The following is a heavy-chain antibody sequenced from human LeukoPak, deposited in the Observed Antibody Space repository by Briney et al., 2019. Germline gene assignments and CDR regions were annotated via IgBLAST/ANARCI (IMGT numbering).Heavy chain of an antibody. Sequence: GGSLRLSCAASGFTFSSYAMSWVRQAPGKGLEWVANIKPDGSERYYEDSVKGRFTISRNNAKNSLYLQMNTLRAEDTAVYYCARVTMVRGVIDYYYGMDVWGQGTTVTVSS. CDR2: IKPDGSER. V-gene: IGHV3-7*01. CDR1: GFTFSSYA. D-gene: IGHD3-10*01. CDR3: ARVTMVRGVIDYYYGMDV. J-gene: IGHJ6*02.